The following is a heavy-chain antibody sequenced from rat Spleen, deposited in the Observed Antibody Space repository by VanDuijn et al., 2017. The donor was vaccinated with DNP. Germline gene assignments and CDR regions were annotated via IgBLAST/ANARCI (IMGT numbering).Heavy chain of an antibody. V-gene: IGHV5-25*01. D-gene: IGHD1-2*01. CDR1: GFTFSNYY. Sequence: EVQLVGSGGGLVQSGRSMKLSCAASGFTFSNYYMAWVRQAPTKGLEWVATISTSGSRTYYPDSVKGRFTISRDNAKSSLYLQMNSLKSEDTATYYCARHHYYSSWAMDAWGQGTSVTVSS. CDR2: ISTSGSRT. CDR3: ARHHYYSSWAMDA. J-gene: IGHJ4*01.